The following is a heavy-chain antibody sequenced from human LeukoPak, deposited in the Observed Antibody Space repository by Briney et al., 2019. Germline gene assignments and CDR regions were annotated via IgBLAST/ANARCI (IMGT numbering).Heavy chain of an antibody. CDR3: ARGRRGYNYYYYGMDV. J-gene: IGHJ6*02. D-gene: IGHD2-15*01. CDR2: INPNSGGT. V-gene: IGHV1-2*02. Sequence: ASVKVSCKASGYTFTGYYMHWVRQAPGRGLEWMGWINPNSGGTNYAQKFQGRVTMTRDTSISTAYMELTRLRSDDTAVYYCARGRRGYNYYYYGMDVWGQGTTVTVSS. CDR1: GYTFTGYY.